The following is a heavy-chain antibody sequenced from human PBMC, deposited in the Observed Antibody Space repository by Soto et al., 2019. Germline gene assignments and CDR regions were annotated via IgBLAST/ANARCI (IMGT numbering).Heavy chain of an antibody. CDR2: ISGSGGST. V-gene: IGHV3-23*01. J-gene: IGHJ4*02. CDR3: AKGPPLRFGGVIVMDYYFDY. Sequence: EVQLLESGGGLVQPGGSLRLSCAASGFTFSSYAMSWVRQAPGKGLEWVSAISGSGGSTYYVDSVKGRFTISRDNSKNTLYLQMNSLRAEDTAVYYCAKGPPLRFGGVIVMDYYFDYWGQGTLVTVSS. CDR1: GFTFSSYA. D-gene: IGHD3-16*02.